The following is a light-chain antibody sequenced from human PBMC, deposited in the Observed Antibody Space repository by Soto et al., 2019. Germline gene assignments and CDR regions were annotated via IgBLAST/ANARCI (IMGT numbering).Light chain of an antibody. CDR3: SSYVGSNNLV. J-gene: IGLJ2*01. Sequence: QSALTQPPSASGSSGQSVTISCTGTSNDVGGYNYVSWYQQHPGKAPKLMIYEVSKRPSGVPDRFSGSKSGNTASLTVSGLQAEDEADYYCSSYVGSNNLVFGGGTQLTVL. CDR1: SNDVGGYNY. V-gene: IGLV2-8*01. CDR2: EVS.